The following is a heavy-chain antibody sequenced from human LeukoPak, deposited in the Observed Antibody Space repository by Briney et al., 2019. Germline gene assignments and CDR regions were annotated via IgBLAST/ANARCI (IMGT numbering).Heavy chain of an antibody. D-gene: IGHD3/OR15-3a*01. CDR1: GFTFSSYA. V-gene: IGHV3-23*01. J-gene: IGHJ4*02. CDR3: ARDFGLGAPYFDY. CDR2: ISGSGGSA. Sequence: PGGSLRLSCVASGFTFSSYAMSWVRQAPGKGLEWVSGISGSGGSANYADSVKGRFTISRDNAKNSLYLQMNSLRAEDTAVYYCARDFGLGAPYFDYWGQGTQVTVSS.